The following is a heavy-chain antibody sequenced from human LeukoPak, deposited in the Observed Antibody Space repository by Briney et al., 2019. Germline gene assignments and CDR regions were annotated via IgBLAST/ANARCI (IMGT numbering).Heavy chain of an antibody. D-gene: IGHD3-22*01. CDR3: AKMSNYYNSLGYYAFDI. CDR2: ISTSSSTI. J-gene: IGHJ3*02. V-gene: IGHV3-48*04. CDR1: GFTFSTYT. Sequence: PGGSLRLSCAASGFTFSTYTMNWVRQAPGKGLEWVSYISTSSSTISYADSVKGRFTISRDNSKNTLHLQMRAEDTAVYYCAKMSNYYNSLGYYAFDIWGQGTMVTVSS.